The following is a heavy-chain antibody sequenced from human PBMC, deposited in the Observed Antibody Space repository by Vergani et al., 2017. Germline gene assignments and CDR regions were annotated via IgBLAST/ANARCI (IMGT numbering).Heavy chain of an antibody. CDR2: ITRGSKSI. CDR1: GFDFTNSA. CDR3: ARTGSPIARIRQFEQ. J-gene: IGHJ4*02. D-gene: IGHD5-12*01. V-gene: IGHV3-21*01. Sequence: EVQLVESGGGVVKPGGSLTISCATSGFDFTNSAMSWIRQAPGRGLQWVSSITRGSKSIYYADSVKGRFTITRDDVKKSLLLRMNNLKVDDTAIYYCARTGSPIARIRQFEQWGQGTLVTVSS.